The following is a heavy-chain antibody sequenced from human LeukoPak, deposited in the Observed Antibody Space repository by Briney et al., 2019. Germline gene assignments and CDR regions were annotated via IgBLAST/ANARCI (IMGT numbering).Heavy chain of an antibody. V-gene: IGHV1-18*01. CDR1: GYSFAGYG. CDR2: ISTYSGNT. D-gene: IGHD6-13*01. CDR3: ARVGAAPGHFDY. Sequence: ASVKVSCKASGYSFAGYGISWVRQAPGQGLEWIGWISTYSGNTNYAHNLQGRVTVTTETSTSTAYMELRSLRSDDTAVYYCARVGAAPGHFDYWGQGTQLTVSS. J-gene: IGHJ4*02.